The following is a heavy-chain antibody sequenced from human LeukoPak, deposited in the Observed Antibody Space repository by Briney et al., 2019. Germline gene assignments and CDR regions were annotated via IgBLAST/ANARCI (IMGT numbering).Heavy chain of an antibody. Sequence: SETLSLTCTVSGGSISSYYWSWIRQPPGKGQEWIGYIYYSGSTNYNPSLKSRVTISVDTSKNQFSLKLSSVTAADTAVYYCARGGACSSTSCYFDPWGQGTLVTVSS. CDR3: ARGGACSSTSCYFDP. V-gene: IGHV4-59*01. CDR1: GGSISSYY. J-gene: IGHJ5*02. CDR2: IYYSGST. D-gene: IGHD2-2*01.